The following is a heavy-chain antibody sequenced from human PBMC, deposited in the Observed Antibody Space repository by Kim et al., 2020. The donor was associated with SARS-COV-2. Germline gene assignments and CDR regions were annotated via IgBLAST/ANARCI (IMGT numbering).Heavy chain of an antibody. V-gene: IGHV4-31*03. CDR3: ARERIAAAGTNWFDP. Sequence: SETLSLTCTVSGGSISSGGYYWSWIRQHPGKGLEWIGYIYYSGSTYYNPSLKSRVTISVDTSKNQFSLKLSSVTAADTAVYYCARERIAAAGTNWFDPWPGNPGHRLL. CDR1: GGSISSGGYY. CDR2: IYYSGST. J-gene: IGHJ5*02. D-gene: IGHD6-13*01.